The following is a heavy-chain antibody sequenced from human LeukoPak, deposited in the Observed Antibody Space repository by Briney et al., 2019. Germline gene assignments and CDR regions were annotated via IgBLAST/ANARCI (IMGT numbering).Heavy chain of an antibody. CDR1: GYSFTRFD. D-gene: IGHD2-15*01. CDR3: ARVKGGYYYGMDV. V-gene: IGHV1-18*01. Sequence: ASVKVSCEASGYSFTRFDINWVRQAPGQGLEWMGWISAYNGNTNYAQKLQGRVTMTTDTSTSTAYMELRSLRSDDTAVYYCARVKGGYYYGMDVWGQGTTVTVSS. CDR2: ISAYNGNT. J-gene: IGHJ6*02.